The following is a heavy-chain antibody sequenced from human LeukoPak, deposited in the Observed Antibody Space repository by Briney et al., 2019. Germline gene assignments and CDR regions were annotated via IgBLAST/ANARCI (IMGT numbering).Heavy chain of an antibody. CDR1: GASINSSNW. Sequence: SGTLSLTCAVSGASINSSNWWSWVRQSPGKGLEWIGEIYHSGSTNYNPSPKSRVTISVDKSKNQFSLKVTSVTAADTAVYYCARTTNDYSNYYYMDVWGKGTTVTVSS. CDR3: ARTTNDYSNYYYMDV. J-gene: IGHJ6*03. D-gene: IGHD4-11*01. V-gene: IGHV4-4*02. CDR2: IYHSGST.